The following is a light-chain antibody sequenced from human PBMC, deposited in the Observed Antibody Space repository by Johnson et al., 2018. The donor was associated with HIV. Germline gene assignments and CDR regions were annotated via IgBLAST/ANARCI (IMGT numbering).Light chain of an antibody. CDR1: SSNIGNNY. V-gene: IGLV1-51*01. CDR3: ATWDSTLTAYV. CDR2: DNN. J-gene: IGLJ1*01. Sequence: QSVLTQPPSVSAAPGQKVTISCSGSSSNIGNNYVSWYQQLQGTAPKLLIYDNNKRPSGIPDRFSGSKSGTSATLGITRLQPGDEADFYCATWDSTLTAYVFGAGTKVTV.